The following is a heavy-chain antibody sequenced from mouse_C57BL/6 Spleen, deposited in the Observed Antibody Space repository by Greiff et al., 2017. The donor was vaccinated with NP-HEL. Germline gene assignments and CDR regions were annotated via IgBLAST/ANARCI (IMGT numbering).Heavy chain of an antibody. Sequence: VQLKQSGPGLVKPSQSLSLTCSVTGYSITSGYYWNWIRQFPGNKLEWMGYISYDGSNNYNPSLKNRISITRDTSKNQFFLKLNSVTTEDTATYYCAAYDYDLLLDYWGQGTTLTVSS. CDR1: GYSITSGYY. D-gene: IGHD2-4*01. CDR3: AAYDYDLLLDY. V-gene: IGHV3-6*01. J-gene: IGHJ2*01. CDR2: ISYDGSN.